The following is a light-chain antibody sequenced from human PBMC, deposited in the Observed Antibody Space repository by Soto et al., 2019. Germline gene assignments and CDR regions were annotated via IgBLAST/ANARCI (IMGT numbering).Light chain of an antibody. CDR3: QQYNNYFRT. CDR1: QSISSW. CDR2: KAS. J-gene: IGKJ1*01. Sequence: DGQMTEAPSSLSASVIARLTITFRASQSISSWLAWYQQKPGKAPNLLIYKASSLESGVPSRFSGSGSGTEFTLTISSLQPDDFATYYCQQYNNYFRTFGQGTKVDIK. V-gene: IGKV1-5*03.